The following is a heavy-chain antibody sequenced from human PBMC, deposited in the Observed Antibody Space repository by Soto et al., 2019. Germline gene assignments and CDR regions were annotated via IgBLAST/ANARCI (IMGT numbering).Heavy chain of an antibody. V-gene: IGHV1-46*01. D-gene: IGHD3-16*02. CDR3: PTSYFAYVRGSYRSAHFDY. Sequence: QVQLVQSGAEVKKPGASVKVSCKTSGYTFTSYYMHWVRQAPGQGLEWMGIINPGGGSTSHAQKFXGRVNMTRDTSXTXVXXELSSLRSEVPAVYYCPTSYFAYVRGSYRSAHFDYWGQGTLVTVSS. CDR1: GYTFTSYY. J-gene: IGHJ4*02. CDR2: INPGGGST.